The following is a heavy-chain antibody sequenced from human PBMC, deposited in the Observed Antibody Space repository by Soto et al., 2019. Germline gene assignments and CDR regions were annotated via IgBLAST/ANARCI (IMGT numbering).Heavy chain of an antibody. J-gene: IGHJ6*02. D-gene: IGHD1-1*01. CDR3: AKRTPGTTMTYYAMDV. CDR1: GLIFNNYA. Sequence: EVQLLESGGGLVQPGGSLRLSCAASGLIFNNYAMTWVSQAPGKGLEWVSAISASGDTTYYADSVKGRFTISRDNSKSTLYLQMNSLRAEDTALYYCAKRTPGTTMTYYAMDVWGQGTTVTVSS. V-gene: IGHV3-23*01. CDR2: ISASGDTT.